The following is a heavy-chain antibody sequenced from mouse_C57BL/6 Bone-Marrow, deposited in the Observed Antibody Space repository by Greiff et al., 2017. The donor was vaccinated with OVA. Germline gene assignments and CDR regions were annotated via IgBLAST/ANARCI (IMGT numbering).Heavy chain of an antibody. D-gene: IGHD1-1*01. CDR3: ARKDYYGTYWYFDV. V-gene: IGHV1-53*01. CDR2: INPSNGGT. J-gene: IGHJ1*03. CDR1: GYTFTSYW. Sequence: VQLQQSGTEPVKPGASVKLSCKASGYTFTSYWMHWVKQRPGQGLEWIGNINPSNGGTNYNEKFKSKATLTVDKSSSTAYMQLSSLTSEDSAVYYCARKDYYGTYWYFDVWGTGTTVTVSS.